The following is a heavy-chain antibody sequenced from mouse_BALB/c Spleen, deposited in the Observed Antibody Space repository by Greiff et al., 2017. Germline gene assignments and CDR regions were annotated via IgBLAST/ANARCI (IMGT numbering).Heavy chain of an antibody. J-gene: IGHJ1*01. D-gene: IGHD1-1*01. V-gene: IGHV1S29*02. CDR1: GYTFTDYN. Sequence: VQLKQSGPELVKPGASVKISCKASGYTFTDYNMHWVKQSHGKSLEWIGYIYPYNGGTGYNQKFKSKATLTVDNSSSTAYMELRSLTSEDSAVYYCARGNHYYGSSHWYFDVWGAGTTVTVSS. CDR3: ARGNHYYGSSHWYFDV. CDR2: IYPYNGGT.